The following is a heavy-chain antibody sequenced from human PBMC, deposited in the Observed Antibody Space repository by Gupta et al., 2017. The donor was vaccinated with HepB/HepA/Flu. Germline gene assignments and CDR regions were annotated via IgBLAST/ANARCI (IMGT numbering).Heavy chain of an antibody. D-gene: IGHD6-19*01. CDR1: GYTFATYA. CDR2: INADNGYT. CDR3: ARVGFGFERWLVLNH. J-gene: IGHJ5*02. V-gene: IGHV1-3*01. Sequence: QVQLVQSGAEVEKPGASVKVFCKTSGYTFATYAIHWVRQAPGQSLEWMGWINADNGYTTYSQKFQGRVTITRDTSASTAYVEMNSLRSEDTAVYYCARVGFGFERWLVLNHWGQGTLVTVSS.